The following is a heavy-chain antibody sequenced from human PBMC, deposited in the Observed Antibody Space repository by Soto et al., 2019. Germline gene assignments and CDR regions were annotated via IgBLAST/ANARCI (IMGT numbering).Heavy chain of an antibody. CDR1: GGTFSSYA. D-gene: IGHD5-12*01. CDR2: INPIIGTA. J-gene: IGHJ4*02. Sequence: QVQLVQSGAEVKKPGSSVKVSCKASGGTFSSYAISWVRQAPGQGLEWMGGINPIIGTANYAQKFQGRVTITADKATRTAYMELSSLRSEDTAVYYCARVSGYASYFDYWGQGTLVTVSS. CDR3: ARVSGYASYFDY. V-gene: IGHV1-69*06.